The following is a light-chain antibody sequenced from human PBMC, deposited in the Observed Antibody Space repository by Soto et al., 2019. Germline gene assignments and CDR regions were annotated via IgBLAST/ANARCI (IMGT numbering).Light chain of an antibody. CDR2: DVS. J-gene: IGLJ1*01. V-gene: IGLV2-14*03. CDR1: SSDAGGYNY. CDR3: RSYTSSSTYV. Sequence: QSVLTQPASVSGSPGQSITISCTGTSSDAGGYNYVSWYQQHPGKAPKLMIYDVSNRPSGVSNRFSGSKSGNTASLTISGLQAEDEADYYCRSYTSSSTYVFGTGTKLTVL.